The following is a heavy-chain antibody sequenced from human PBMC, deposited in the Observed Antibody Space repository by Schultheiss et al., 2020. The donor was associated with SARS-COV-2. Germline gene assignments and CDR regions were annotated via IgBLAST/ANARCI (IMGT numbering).Heavy chain of an antibody. CDR3: ARDRLVLSYYYGMDV. J-gene: IGHJ6*02. CDR1: GFTFDDYA. D-gene: IGHD6-19*01. CDR2: IYSGGST. Sequence: GGSLRLSCAASGFTFDDYAMHWVRQAPGKGLEWVSVIYSGGSTYYADSVKGRFTISRDNSKNTLYLQMNSLRAEDTAVYYCARDRLVLSYYYGMDVWGQGTTVTVSS. V-gene: IGHV3-66*01.